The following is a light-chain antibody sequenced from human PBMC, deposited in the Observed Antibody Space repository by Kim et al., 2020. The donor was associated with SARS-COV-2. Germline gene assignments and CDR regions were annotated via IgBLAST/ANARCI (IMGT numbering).Light chain of an antibody. CDR3: QQYGSSLQT. V-gene: IGKV3-20*01. Sequence: SLSPGERATLSCRATQSVNNFLAWYQQKRGQAPRLLIYGASRRATGIQDRFSGSGSGTDFTLTISRLEPEDFAVYYCQQYGSSLQTFGQGTKVDIK. J-gene: IGKJ1*01. CDR1: QSVNNF. CDR2: GAS.